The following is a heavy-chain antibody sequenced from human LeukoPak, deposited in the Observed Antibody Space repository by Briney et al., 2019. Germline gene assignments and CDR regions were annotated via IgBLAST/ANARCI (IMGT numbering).Heavy chain of an antibody. CDR2: ISADAGRK. Sequence: LGGSLRLSCAASGFTIDGYAMHWVRQTPGKSLEWVTLISADAGRKYYADSVKGRFTISRDNSKNSLFLQMNSLRTEDTALYYCAKGQDSSGYRSLDYWGQGTLLTVSS. D-gene: IGHD3-22*01. CDR1: GFTIDGYA. V-gene: IGHV3-43*02. CDR3: AKGQDSSGYRSLDY. J-gene: IGHJ4*02.